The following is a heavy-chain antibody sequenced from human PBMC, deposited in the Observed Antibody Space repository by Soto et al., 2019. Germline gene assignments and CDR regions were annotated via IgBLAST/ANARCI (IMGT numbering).Heavy chain of an antibody. CDR1: GFTFSSYG. CDR2: ISYDGSNK. V-gene: IGHV3-30*18. Sequence: RLSCAASGFTFSSYGMHWVRQAPGKGLEWVAVISYDGSNKYYADSVKGRFTISRDNSKNTLYLQMNSLRAEDTAVYYCAKRDDILTGYSYDAIDIWGQATMVT. CDR3: AKRDDILTGYSYDAIDI. J-gene: IGHJ3*02. D-gene: IGHD3-9*01.